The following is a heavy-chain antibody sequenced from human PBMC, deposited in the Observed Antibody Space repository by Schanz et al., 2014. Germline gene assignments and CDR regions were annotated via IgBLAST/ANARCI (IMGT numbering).Heavy chain of an antibody. CDR1: GFTFSSYA. J-gene: IGHJ3*01. CDR3: VRDAGRDGYNLAFDV. CDR2: LYTGGST. Sequence: VQLVESGGGVVQPGRSLRLSCAASGFTFSSYAMHWVRQAPGKGLECVSVLYTGGSTFYAESVRGRFFISRDSSKNTLFLHMNSLRAEDTAVYYCVRDAGRDGYNLAFDVWGQGTLVTVSS. D-gene: IGHD1-1*01. V-gene: IGHV3-66*01.